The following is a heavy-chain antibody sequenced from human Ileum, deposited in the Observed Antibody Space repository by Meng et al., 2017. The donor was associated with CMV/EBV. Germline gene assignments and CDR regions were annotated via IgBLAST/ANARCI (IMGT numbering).Heavy chain of an antibody. J-gene: IGHJ1*01. CDR1: GYTFTSYW. CDR2: IYPGDSDT. V-gene: IGHV5-51*01. D-gene: IGHD6-19*01. Sequence: CKGSGYTFTSYWIGWVRQMPGKGLERMGIIYPGDSDTRYNPSFQGQVTILVDKSISTAYLQWSNLKASDTAMYYCASSGWTPEYFQHWGQGSLVTVSS. CDR3: ASSGWTPEYFQH.